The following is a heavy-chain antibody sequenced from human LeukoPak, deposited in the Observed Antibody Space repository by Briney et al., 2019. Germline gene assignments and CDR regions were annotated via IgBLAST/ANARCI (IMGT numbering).Heavy chain of an antibody. CDR3: AKVLSGCYLSSPAYDY. CDR1: GFTFDDYA. J-gene: IGHJ4*02. Sequence: GGSLRLSCAASGFTFDDYAMHWVRQAPGKGLEWVSGISWNSGSIGYADSVKGRFTISRDNAKNSLYLQMNSLRAEDTALYYCAKVLSGCYLSSPAYDYWGQGTLVTVSS. CDR2: ISWNSGSI. D-gene: IGHD1-26*01. V-gene: IGHV3-9*01.